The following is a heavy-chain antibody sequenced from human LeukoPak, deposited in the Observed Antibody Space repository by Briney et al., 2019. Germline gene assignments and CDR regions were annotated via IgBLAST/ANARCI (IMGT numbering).Heavy chain of an antibody. J-gene: IGHJ4*02. Sequence: GGSLRLSCAPSVFTFSSYGMHWVRAAPGKGLEGVAFIRYDGSNKYYADSVKGRFTISRDNSKNTMYLQMNSLRVEDTAVYYCAKDVYHVQGGGYWGQGTLVTVSS. CDR1: VFTFSSYG. D-gene: IGHD5/OR15-5a*01. V-gene: IGHV3-30*02. CDR3: AKDVYHVQGGGY. CDR2: IRYDGSNK.